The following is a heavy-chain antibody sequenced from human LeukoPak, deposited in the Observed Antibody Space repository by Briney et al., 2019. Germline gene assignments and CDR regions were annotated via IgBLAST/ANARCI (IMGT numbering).Heavy chain of an antibody. V-gene: IGHV4-38-2*01. J-gene: IGHJ3*02. Sequence: SETLSLTCAVSGYSISSGYYWGWIRQPPGKGLEWIGSIYHRGSTYYNPSLKSRVTISVDTSKNQFSLKLSSVTAADTAVYYCARPLGGTGAFDIWGQGTMVTVSS. CDR1: GYSISSGYY. CDR2: IYHRGST. D-gene: IGHD3-16*01. CDR3: ARPLGGTGAFDI.